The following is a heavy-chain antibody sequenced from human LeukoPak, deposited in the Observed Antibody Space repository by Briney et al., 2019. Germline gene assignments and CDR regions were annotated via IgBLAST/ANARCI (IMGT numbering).Heavy chain of an antibody. Sequence: SETLSLTCAVHGGSFSGYYWSWIRQPPGKGLEWIGEINHSGSTNYNPSLKSRVTISVDTSKNQFSLKLSSVTAANTAVYYCARGIRGTALYYYYYGMDVWGQGTTVTVSS. J-gene: IGHJ6*02. CDR3: ARGIRGTALYYYYYGMDV. D-gene: IGHD1-26*01. V-gene: IGHV4-34*01. CDR1: GGSFSGYY. CDR2: INHSGST.